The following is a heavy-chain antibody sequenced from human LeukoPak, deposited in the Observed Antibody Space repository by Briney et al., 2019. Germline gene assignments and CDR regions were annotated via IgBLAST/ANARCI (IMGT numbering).Heavy chain of an antibody. D-gene: IGHD5-12*01. Sequence: ASVKVSCKASGYTFTSYGISWVRQAPGQGLEWMAWISTYSDNTNYTQKLQGRVTVTTDTSTSTAYMELRSLRSDDTAVYYCAREPSVASFYYYYYMDVWGKGTTVTVSS. J-gene: IGHJ6*03. CDR3: AREPSVASFYYYYYMDV. V-gene: IGHV1-18*01. CDR2: ISTYSDNT. CDR1: GYTFTSYG.